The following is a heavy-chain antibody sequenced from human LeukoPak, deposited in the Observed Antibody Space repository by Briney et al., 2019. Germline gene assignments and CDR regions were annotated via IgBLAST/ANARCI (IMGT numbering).Heavy chain of an antibody. CDR3: ARDDSGTYAALDY. CDR1: GGSISSSNW. D-gene: IGHD1-26*01. V-gene: IGHV4-4*02. Sequence: PSGTLSLTCAVSGGSISSSNWWSWVRQPPGEGLEWIGEIYHSGSTNYNPSLKSRVTISVDKSKNHFSLNLSSVTAADTAVYYCARDDSGTYAALDYWGQGTLVTVSS. J-gene: IGHJ4*02. CDR2: IYHSGST.